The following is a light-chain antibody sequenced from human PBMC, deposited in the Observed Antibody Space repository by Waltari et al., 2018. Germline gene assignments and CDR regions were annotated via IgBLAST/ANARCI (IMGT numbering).Light chain of an antibody. CDR3: SSYTRSSTWV. CDR2: EVT. V-gene: IGLV2-14*03. Sequence: QSALTQPASVSGSPGQSITIPCTAPSSDVGTYNYVSWYQQHPGQAPKLLIYEVTNRPSGVSNRFSGSKSGNTASLTISGLQAEDEADFYCSSYTRSSTWVFGGGTKLTVL. J-gene: IGLJ3*02. CDR1: SSDVGTYNY.